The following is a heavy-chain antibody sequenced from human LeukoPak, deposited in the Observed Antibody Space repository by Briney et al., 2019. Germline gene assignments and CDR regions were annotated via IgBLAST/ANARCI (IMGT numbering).Heavy chain of an antibody. V-gene: IGHV3-53*01. J-gene: IGHJ6*02. CDR1: GFTVSSNY. CDR3: AKGGVRTLPYGMDV. Sequence: PGGSLRLSCAASGFTVSSNYMSWVRQAPGKGLEWVSVIYSGGSTYYADSVKGRFTISRDNSKNTLYLQMNSLRAEDTAVYYCAKGGVRTLPYGMDVWGQGTTVTVSS. D-gene: IGHD3-16*01. CDR2: IYSGGST.